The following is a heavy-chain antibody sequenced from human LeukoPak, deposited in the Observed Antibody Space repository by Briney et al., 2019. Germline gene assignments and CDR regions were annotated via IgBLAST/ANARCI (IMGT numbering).Heavy chain of an antibody. D-gene: IGHD3-9*01. Sequence: GGSLRLSCAASGFTFSSYGMHWVRQAPGKGLEWVAVISYDGSNKYYADSVKGRFTISRDNSKNTLYLQMNSLRAEDTAVYYCAKEGYRCFGPAADSWGQGTLVTVSS. J-gene: IGHJ5*02. CDR1: GFTFSSYG. CDR2: ISYDGSNK. CDR3: AKEGYRCFGPAADS. V-gene: IGHV3-30*18.